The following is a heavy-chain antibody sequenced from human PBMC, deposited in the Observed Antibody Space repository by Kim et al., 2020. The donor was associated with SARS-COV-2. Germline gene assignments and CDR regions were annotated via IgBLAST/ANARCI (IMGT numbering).Heavy chain of an antibody. Sequence: APVKGRFTISRDDSKNTLYLQMNSLKTEDTAVYYCTTVGSSWYYYYCMDVWGQGTTVTVSS. J-gene: IGHJ6*02. V-gene: IGHV3-15*01. D-gene: IGHD6-13*01. CDR3: TTVGSSWYYYYCMDV.